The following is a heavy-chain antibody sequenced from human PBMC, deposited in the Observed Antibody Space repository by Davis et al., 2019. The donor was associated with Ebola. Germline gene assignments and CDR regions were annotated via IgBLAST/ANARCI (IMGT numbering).Heavy chain of an antibody. CDR3: ANQPTVTYPRFDY. J-gene: IGHJ4*02. CDR2: ISGTGGRT. D-gene: IGHD4-17*01. Sequence: GESLKISCAASGFTFSSYWMSWVRQAPGKGLEWVSAISGTGGRTYYAESVKGRFTISRDNSKNTLYLQMSNLRAEDTALYYCANQPTVTYPRFDYWGRGTLVTVSS. V-gene: IGHV3-23*01. CDR1: GFTFSSYW.